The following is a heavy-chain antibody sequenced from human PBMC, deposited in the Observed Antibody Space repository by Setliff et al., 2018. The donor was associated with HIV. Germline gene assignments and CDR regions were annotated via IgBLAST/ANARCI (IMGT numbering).Heavy chain of an antibody. CDR1: GGSISSGFYY. V-gene: IGHV4-31*03. CDR3: ARVDLELSGDFCYMGV. Sequence: SETLSLTCTVSGGSISSGFYYWNWIRQHPGKGLEWIGYIYYSGSTYYNPSLKSRVTISVDTSKNQFSLKLTSVTAADAAVYYCARVDLELSGDFCYMGVWGKGTMVTVSS. CDR2: IYYSGST. D-gene: IGHD1-7*01. J-gene: IGHJ6*03.